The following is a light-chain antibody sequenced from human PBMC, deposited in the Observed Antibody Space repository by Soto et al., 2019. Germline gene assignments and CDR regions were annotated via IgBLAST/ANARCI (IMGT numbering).Light chain of an antibody. CDR2: EVT. V-gene: IGLV2-14*01. Sequence: QSALTQPASVSGSPGQSITISCTGTSSDVGGYKFVSWYQQHPGKVLKLLIYEVTNRPSGVSNRFSGSKSGNTASLTISGLQAEDEADYYCSSYAGSSPLYVFGTGTKLTVL. CDR3: SSYAGSSPLYV. CDR1: SSDVGGYKF. J-gene: IGLJ1*01.